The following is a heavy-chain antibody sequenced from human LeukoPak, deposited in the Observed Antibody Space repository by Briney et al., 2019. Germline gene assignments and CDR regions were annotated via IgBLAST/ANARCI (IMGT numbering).Heavy chain of an antibody. CDR3: ARVGDYYDIDY. J-gene: IGHJ4*02. Sequence: ASVKVSCKASGGTFSSYAISWVRQAPGQGLEWMGGIIPIFGTANYAQKFQGKVTITADEFTSTAYMELSSLRSEDTAVYYCARVGDYYDIDYWGQGTLVTVSS. CDR2: IIPIFGTA. V-gene: IGHV1-69*01. CDR1: GGTFSSYA. D-gene: IGHD3-22*01.